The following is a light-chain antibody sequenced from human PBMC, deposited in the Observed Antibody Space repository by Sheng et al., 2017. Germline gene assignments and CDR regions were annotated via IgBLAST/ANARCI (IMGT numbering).Light chain of an antibody. J-gene: IGKJ3*01. Sequence: EVVLTQSPDTLSLSPGERATLSCRASQSVRSISLAWYQQKPGQAPRLLIYGSSSRATGIPDRFSGSGSGTDFTLTISRLEPEDFAVYYCQQYARTPFTFGPGTKVDIK. CDR2: GSS. CDR3: QQYARTPFT. V-gene: IGKV3-20*01. CDR1: QSVRSIS.